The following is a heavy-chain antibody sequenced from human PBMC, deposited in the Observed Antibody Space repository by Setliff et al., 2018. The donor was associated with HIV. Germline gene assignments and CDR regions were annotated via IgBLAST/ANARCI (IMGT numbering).Heavy chain of an antibody. CDR1: GFTFSSYG. V-gene: IGHV3-30*02. D-gene: IGHD6-13*01. J-gene: IGHJ4*02. Sequence: PGGSLRLSCAASGFTFSSYGMNWVRQAPGKGLEWVAFIWYDASQTYYEDSVKGRFTISRDNSKNTLYLQINSLRPEDTAVYFCAKDISGWFSRQGSDYWGQGTLVTVSS. CDR3: AKDISGWFSRQGSDY. CDR2: IWYDASQT.